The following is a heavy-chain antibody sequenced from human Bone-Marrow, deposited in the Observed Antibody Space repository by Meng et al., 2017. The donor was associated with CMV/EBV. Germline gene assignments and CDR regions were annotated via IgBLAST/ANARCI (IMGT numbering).Heavy chain of an antibody. Sequence: ASVKVSCKASGYTFTGYYMHWVRQAPGQGLEWMGWINPNSGGTNYAQKFQGRVTMTRDTSISTAYMELSSLRSEDTAVYYCARDIVVVPAAIGYSSSWYSQQPPYGMDVWGQGSTVTVSS. CDR3: ARDIVVVPAAIGYSSSWYSQQPPYGMDV. J-gene: IGHJ6*02. CDR2: INPNSGGT. D-gene: IGHD2-2*01. CDR1: GYTFTGYY. V-gene: IGHV1-2*02.